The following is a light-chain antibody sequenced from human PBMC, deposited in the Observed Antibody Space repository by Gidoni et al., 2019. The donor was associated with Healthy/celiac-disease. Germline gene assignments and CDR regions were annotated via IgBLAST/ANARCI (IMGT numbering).Light chain of an antibody. CDR3: QSADSSGTYAV. J-gene: IGLJ7*01. V-gene: IGLV3-25*02. Sequence: SYELTQPPSVSVSPGQTARITCPGDSLPKKYAYWYQQMLGPAPVLVIYKDSERPSGIPDLFAGSSSGTTVTLTISGVQAEEEADYYCQSADSSGTYAVFGGGTQLTVL. CDR1: SLPKKY. CDR2: KDS.